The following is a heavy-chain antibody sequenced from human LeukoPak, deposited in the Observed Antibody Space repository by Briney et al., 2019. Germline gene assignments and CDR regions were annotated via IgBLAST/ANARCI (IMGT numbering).Heavy chain of an antibody. CDR1: GFTFDDYA. J-gene: IGHJ4*02. Sequence: HPGRSLRLSCAASGFTFDDYAMHWVRQAPGKGLEWVSGISWNSGSIGYADSVKGRFTISGDNAKNSLYLQMNSLRAEDMALYYCARLSYGSGRSFDYWGQGTLVTVSS. CDR2: ISWNSGSI. V-gene: IGHV3-9*03. D-gene: IGHD3-10*01. CDR3: ARLSYGSGRSFDY.